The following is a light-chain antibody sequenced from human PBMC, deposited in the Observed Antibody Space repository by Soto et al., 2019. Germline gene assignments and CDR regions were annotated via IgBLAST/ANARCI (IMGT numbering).Light chain of an antibody. CDR2: KAS. V-gene: IGKV1-5*03. CDR1: QSISSW. Sequence: DIQMTQSPSTLSASVGDRVTITCRASQSISSWFAWFQQKPGKAPKLLIYKASSLESGVPSRFSGSGSGTEFTLTISSLQPDDFATYYCQQYNNYPGTFGQGTKVEIK. J-gene: IGKJ1*01. CDR3: QQYNNYPGT.